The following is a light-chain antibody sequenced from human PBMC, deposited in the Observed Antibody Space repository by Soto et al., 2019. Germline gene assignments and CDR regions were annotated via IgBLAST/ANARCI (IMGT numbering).Light chain of an antibody. CDR2: DND. CDR3: RAWDISTNVDV. V-gene: IGLV1-51*01. J-gene: IGLJ2*01. Sequence: QSVLTHPPSVSAAPGQKITISCSGTNSNIGNYYVSWYHQIPGTAPKLPIYDNDKRPSGIPDRFSGSKSGTSATLAITGLQTGDDGDYPCRAWDISTNVDVFGGGTKVTVL. CDR1: NSNIGNYY.